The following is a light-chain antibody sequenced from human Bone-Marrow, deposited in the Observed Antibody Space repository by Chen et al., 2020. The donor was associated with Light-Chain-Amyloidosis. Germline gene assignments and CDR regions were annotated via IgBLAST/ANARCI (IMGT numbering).Light chain of an antibody. J-gene: IGLJ3*02. CDR2: EDD. CDR3: QSYQGSSQGV. CDR1: SGSIATNY. V-gene: IGLV6-57*01. Sequence: NFMLTQPHSVSESPGKTVILSCTRSSGSIATNYVQWYQQRPGSSPTTVIYEDDHRPSGVPDRFSGSIDRSSNSASLTISGLKTEDEADYYCQSYQGSSQGVFGGGTKLTVL.